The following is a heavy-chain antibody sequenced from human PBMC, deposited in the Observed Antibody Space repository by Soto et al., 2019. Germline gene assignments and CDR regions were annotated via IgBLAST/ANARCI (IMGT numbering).Heavy chain of an antibody. V-gene: IGHV3-30*18. CDR1: GFTFSSYG. Sequence: QVQLVESGGGVVQPGRSLRLSCAASGFTFSSYGMHWVRQAPGKGLEWVAVISYDGSNKYYADSVKGRFTISRDNSKNTLYLQMNSLRAEDTAVYYCAKVGAHRYGMDVWGQGTTVTVSS. CDR2: ISYDGSNK. CDR3: AKVGAHRYGMDV. D-gene: IGHD3-10*01. J-gene: IGHJ6*02.